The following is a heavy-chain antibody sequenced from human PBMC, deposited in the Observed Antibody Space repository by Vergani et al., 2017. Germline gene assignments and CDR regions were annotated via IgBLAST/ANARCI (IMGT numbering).Heavy chain of an antibody. CDR2: MYFRGGN. CDR1: GGSLTEDSY. D-gene: IGHD1-26*01. CDR3: ARGVGDTIAVAS. V-gene: IGHV4-30-4*01. J-gene: IGHJ5*02. Sequence: QVQLQESGPGLVKPSQTLSLTCTVSGGSLTEDSYWSWIRQPPGKGLECIGYMYFRGGNYYHASLKRRVSMSVDASQTHLSLRRTSVTVADPAVYCCARGVGDTIAVASWGQGILVTVS.